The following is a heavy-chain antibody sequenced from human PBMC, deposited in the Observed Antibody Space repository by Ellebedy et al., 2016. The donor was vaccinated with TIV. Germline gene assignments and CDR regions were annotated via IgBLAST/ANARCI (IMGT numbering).Heavy chain of an antibody. V-gene: IGHV3-30-3*01. CDR2: LSYDGSNK. D-gene: IGHD3-9*01. CDR1: GFTFSNYA. Sequence: GESLKISCAGSGFTFSNYALHWVRQAPGRGLEWVALLSYDGSNKYYAESVKGRFTISRDNSKNTVFLQMTSRTSEDTALYFCARDLRYFDLDLWGQGTLVTVSS. CDR3: ARDLRYFDLDL. J-gene: IGHJ4*02.